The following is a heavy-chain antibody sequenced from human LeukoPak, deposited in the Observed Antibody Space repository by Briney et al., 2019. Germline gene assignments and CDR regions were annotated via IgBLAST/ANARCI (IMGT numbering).Heavy chain of an antibody. CDR1: GYTFTSYG. V-gene: IGHV1-18*01. CDR3: ARVQSFTPGYYYYYMDV. CDR2: ISAYNGNT. J-gene: IGHJ6*03. Sequence: GASVKVSCKASGYTFTSYGISWVRQAPGQGLEWMGWISAYNGNTNYAQKLQGRVTMTTDTSTSTAYMELRSLRSDDTAVYYCARVQSFTPGYYYYYMDVSGKGTTVTVSS. D-gene: IGHD3-16*02.